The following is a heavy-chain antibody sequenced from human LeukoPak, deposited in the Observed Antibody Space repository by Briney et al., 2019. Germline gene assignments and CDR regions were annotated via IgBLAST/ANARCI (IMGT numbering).Heavy chain of an antibody. CDR3: ARYNGPNYYSYYMDV. Sequence: ATETLSLTCTVSGGSISTYYWSWIQQPPGKGLEWIGYIYPGGSANYYPSLESRVSISVDTSKNQFSLNLFSVTAADAAVYYCARYNGPNYYSYYMDVWGKGTTVTVSS. J-gene: IGHJ6*03. CDR1: GGSISTYY. V-gene: IGHV4-4*09. CDR2: IYPGGSA. D-gene: IGHD2-8*01.